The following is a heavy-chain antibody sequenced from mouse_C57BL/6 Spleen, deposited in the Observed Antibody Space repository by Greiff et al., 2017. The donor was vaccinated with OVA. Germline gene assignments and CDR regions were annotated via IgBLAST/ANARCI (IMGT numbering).Heavy chain of an antibody. J-gene: IGHJ2*01. V-gene: IGHV6-6*01. Sequence: EVKLVESGGGLVQPGGSMKLSCAASGFTFSDAWMDWVRQSPEKGLEWVAEIRNKANNHATYYAESVKGRFTISRDDSKSSVYLQMNSLRAEDTGIYYCTLYCGSSYGGFDDWGQGTTLTVSS. D-gene: IGHD1-1*01. CDR3: TLYCGSSYGGFDD. CDR2: IRNKANNHAT. CDR1: GFTFSDAW.